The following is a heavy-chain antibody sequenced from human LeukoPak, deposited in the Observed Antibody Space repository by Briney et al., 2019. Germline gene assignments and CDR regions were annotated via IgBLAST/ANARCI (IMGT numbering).Heavy chain of an antibody. Sequence: PAETLSLTCAAYGVSFSGYYWSWVRQPPGKGLEWVGEINHSGSTNYNPSLKSRVTISVDTSKNQFSLKLSSVTAADTAVYYCARGGRSRNWNYRSWFDPWGQGTLVTVSS. CDR3: ARGGRSRNWNYRSWFDP. J-gene: IGHJ5*02. CDR1: GVSFSGYY. V-gene: IGHV4-34*01. D-gene: IGHD1-7*01. CDR2: INHSGST.